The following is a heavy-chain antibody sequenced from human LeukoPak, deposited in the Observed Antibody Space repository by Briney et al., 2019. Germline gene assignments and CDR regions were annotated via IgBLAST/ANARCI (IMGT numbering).Heavy chain of an antibody. J-gene: IGHJ6*03. D-gene: IGHD6-6*01. CDR3: ARSSSSLVYYYMDV. CDR2: IYYSGST. Sequence: SETLSLTCTVSGGSISSSSYYWGWIRQPPGKGLEWIGSIYYSGSTYYNPSLKSRVTISVDTSKNQFSLKLSSVTAADTAVYYCARSSSSLVYYYMDVWGKGTTVTVSS. V-gene: IGHV4-39*01. CDR1: GGSISSSSYY.